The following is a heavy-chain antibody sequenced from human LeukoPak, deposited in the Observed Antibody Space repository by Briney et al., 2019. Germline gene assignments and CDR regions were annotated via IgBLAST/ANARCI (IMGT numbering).Heavy chain of an antibody. CDR1: GYTFTSYG. CDR3: ARDAGITIFGVAPNWFDP. V-gene: IGHV1-18*01. CDR2: ISAYNGNT. Sequence: GASVKVSCKASGYTFTSYGISWVRQAPGQGLEWMGWISAYNGNTNYAQKLQGRVTMTTDTSTSTAYMELRSLRSDDTAVYYCARDAGITIFGVAPNWFDPWGQGTLVTVSS. J-gene: IGHJ5*02. D-gene: IGHD3-3*01.